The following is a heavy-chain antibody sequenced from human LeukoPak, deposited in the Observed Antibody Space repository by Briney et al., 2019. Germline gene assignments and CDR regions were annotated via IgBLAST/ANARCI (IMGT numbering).Heavy chain of an antibody. CDR2: IYHSGST. CDR3: ARDRGQYDFWSGYSNYYFDY. J-gene: IGHJ4*02. D-gene: IGHD3-3*01. CDR1: GGSISSYY. Sequence: SETLSLTCTVSGGSISSYYWSWIRQPPGKGLEWIGSIYHSGSTYYNPSLKSRVTISVDTSKNQFSLKLSSVTAADTAVYYCARDRGQYDFWSGYSNYYFDYWGQGTLVTVSS. V-gene: IGHV4-38-2*02.